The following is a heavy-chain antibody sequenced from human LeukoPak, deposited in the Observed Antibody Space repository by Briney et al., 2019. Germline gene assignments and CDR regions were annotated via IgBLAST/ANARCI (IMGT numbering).Heavy chain of an antibody. CDR1: GFTFTIYA. D-gene: IGHD1-1*01. V-gene: IGHV3-23*01. Sequence: PGGSLRLSCAASGFTFTIYAMSWIRQAPGKGLEWVSAISGGGEDTYYPDSAKGRFTISRDNSKNTLYLQMNSLRAEDTAIYYCAKPRAMTTGVGRYFDLWGRGTLVTVSS. CDR3: AKPRAMTTGVGRYFDL. CDR2: ISGGGEDT. J-gene: IGHJ2*01.